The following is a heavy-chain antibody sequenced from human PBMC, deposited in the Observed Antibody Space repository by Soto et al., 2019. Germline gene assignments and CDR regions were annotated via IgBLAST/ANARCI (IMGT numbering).Heavy chain of an antibody. CDR2: IHYSGTT. Sequence: SETLSLTCTVSGGSISSYYWNWIRQPPGKGLEWIGYIHYSGTTKYNPSLKSRVSTSVDTSKNQFSLNLSSVTAADTAVYYCARRVCIDSKCYGDYGNWHAPWSRGTLVTVSA. J-gene: IGHJ5*02. CDR3: ARRVCIDSKCYGDYGNWHAP. CDR1: GGSISSYY. V-gene: IGHV4-59*08. D-gene: IGHD4-17*01.